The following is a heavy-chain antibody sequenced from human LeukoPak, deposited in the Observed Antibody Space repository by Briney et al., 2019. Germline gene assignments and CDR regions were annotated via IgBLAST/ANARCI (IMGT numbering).Heavy chain of an antibody. J-gene: IGHJ4*02. CDR2: IWYDGSNK. CDR3: ARGKPMINYYFDY. CDR1: GFTFSSYG. V-gene: IGHV3-33*01. D-gene: IGHD3-22*01. Sequence: GGSLRPSCAASGFTFSSYGMHWVRQAPGKGLEWVAVIWYDGSNKYYADSVKGRFTISRDNSKNMLYLQMNSLRAEDTAVYYCARGKPMINYYFDYWGQGTLVTVSS.